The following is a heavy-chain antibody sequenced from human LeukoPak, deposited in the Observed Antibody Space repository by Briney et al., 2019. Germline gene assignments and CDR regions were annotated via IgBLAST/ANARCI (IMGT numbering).Heavy chain of an antibody. CDR2: IYTSGST. J-gene: IGHJ4*02. V-gene: IGHV4-4*07. CDR3: ARGRIIAAAVYFDY. Sequence: SETLSLTCTVSGGSISSYYWSWIRQPAGKGLEWIGRIYTSGSTNYNPSLKSRVTMSVDTSKNQFSLKQSSVTAADTAVYYCARGRIIAAAVYFDYWGQGTLVTVSS. D-gene: IGHD6-13*01. CDR1: GGSISSYY.